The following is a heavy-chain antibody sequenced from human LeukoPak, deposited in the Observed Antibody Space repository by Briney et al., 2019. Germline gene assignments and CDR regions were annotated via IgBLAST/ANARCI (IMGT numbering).Heavy chain of an antibody. CDR1: GGSISSHY. CDR3: AREGYGGYYYMDV. J-gene: IGHJ6*03. Sequence: SETRSLTCTVAGGSISSHYWSWIRQPPGKGLEWIGYIYYSGSTNYNPSLKSRVTISVDTSKNQFSLKLSSVTAADTAVYYCAREGYGGYYYMDVWGKGTTVTVSS. V-gene: IGHV4-59*11. CDR2: IYYSGST. D-gene: IGHD4-23*01.